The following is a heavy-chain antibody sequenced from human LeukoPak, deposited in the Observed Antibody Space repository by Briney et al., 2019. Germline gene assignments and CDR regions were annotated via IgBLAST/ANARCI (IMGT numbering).Heavy chain of an antibody. CDR2: ISAYNGNT. J-gene: IGHJ5*02. CDR3: ARDYGDYNWFDP. V-gene: IGHV1-18*01. Sequence: GASVKVSCKASGYTFTTYGISWVRQAPGEGLEWMGWISAYNGNTNCAQKLQGRVTMTTDTSTTTAYMELRSLRSDDTAVYYCARDYGDYNWFDPWGQGTLVTVSS. CDR1: GYTFTTYG. D-gene: IGHD4-17*01.